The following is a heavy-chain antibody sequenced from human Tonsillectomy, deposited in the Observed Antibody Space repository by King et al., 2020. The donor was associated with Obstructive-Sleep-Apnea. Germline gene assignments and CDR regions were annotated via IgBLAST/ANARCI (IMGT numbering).Heavy chain of an antibody. CDR2: IYYSGNT. CDR3: AGERDHYYFDY. Sequence: QLQESGPGLVKPSQTLSLTCTVSGGSISSGGYYWSWIRQHPGKGLEWIGYIYYSGNTYYNPSLKSRVTISGATSKNQFALKVSSVTAADTAVYYCAGERDHYYFDYWGQGTLVTVSS. CDR1: GGSISSGGYY. V-gene: IGHV4-31*03. J-gene: IGHJ4*02. D-gene: IGHD1-14*01.